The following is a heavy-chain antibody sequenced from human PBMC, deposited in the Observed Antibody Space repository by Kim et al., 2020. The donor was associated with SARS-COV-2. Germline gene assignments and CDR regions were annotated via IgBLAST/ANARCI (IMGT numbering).Heavy chain of an antibody. J-gene: IGHJ6*02. V-gene: IGHV1-69*13. Sequence: SVKVSCKASGGTFSSYAISWVRQAPGQGLEWMGGIIPIFGTANYAQKFQGRVTITADESTSTAYMELSSLRSEDTAVYYCARNPPPDPEVAANHYYYYGMDVWGQGTTVTVSS. CDR2: IIPIFGTA. CDR3: ARNPPPDPEVAANHYYYYGMDV. D-gene: IGHD2-15*01. CDR1: GGTFSSYA.